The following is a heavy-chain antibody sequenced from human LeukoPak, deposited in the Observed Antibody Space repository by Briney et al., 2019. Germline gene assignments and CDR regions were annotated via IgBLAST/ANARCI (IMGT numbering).Heavy chain of an antibody. J-gene: IGHJ5*01. D-gene: IGHD3-22*01. V-gene: IGHV3-23*01. CDR2: ITSSGDAT. Sequence: GGSLRLSCAASGFTFHNFAMSWVRQAPGKGLEWVSSITSSGDATFHADSVKDRFTISRDNSKSTLYLQMSRLRVEDTAVYYCAKDRPNYHESNGHYYRLNGDSWGQGTLVTVSS. CDR3: AKDRPNYHESNGHYYRLNGDS. CDR1: GFTFHNFA.